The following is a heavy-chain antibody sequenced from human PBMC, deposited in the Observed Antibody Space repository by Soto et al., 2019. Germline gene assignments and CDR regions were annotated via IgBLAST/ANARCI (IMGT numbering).Heavy chain of an antibody. J-gene: IGHJ5*01. Sequence: ASEILWRKCAFFVYCISNGYYWCWIRQPPGKGLEWIGSMYYSGNTYYNPSLKSRVTISVDTSKNQFSLKLNSVTAADTAVYYRARQGYGSGTNCFESWGQGTLFIVYS. CDR1: VYCISNGYY. D-gene: IGHD3-10*01. CDR2: MYYSGNT. V-gene: IGHV4-38-2*01. CDR3: ARQGYGSGTNCFES.